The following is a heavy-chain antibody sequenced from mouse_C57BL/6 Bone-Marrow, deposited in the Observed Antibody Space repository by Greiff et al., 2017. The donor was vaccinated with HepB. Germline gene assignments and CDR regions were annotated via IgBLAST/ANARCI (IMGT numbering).Heavy chain of an antibody. J-gene: IGHJ3*01. CDR1: GFTFSDYY. V-gene: IGHV5-12*01. CDR3: ARQGGFAY. Sequence: DVMLVESGGGLVQPGGSLKLSCAASGFTFSDYYMYWVRQTPEKRLEWVAYISNGGGSTYYPDTVKGRFTISRDNAKNTLYLQMSRLKSEDTAMYYCARQGGFAYWGQGTLVTVSA. CDR2: ISNGGGST.